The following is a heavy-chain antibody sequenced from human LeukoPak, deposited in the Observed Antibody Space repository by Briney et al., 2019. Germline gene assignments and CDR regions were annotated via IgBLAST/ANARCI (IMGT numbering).Heavy chain of an antibody. CDR3: ARVLRSYYDSSGYYPRQDY. J-gene: IGHJ4*02. CDR1: GGSFSGYY. V-gene: IGHV4-34*01. D-gene: IGHD3-22*01. CDR2: INHSGST. Sequence: PSETLSLTCAVYGGSFSGYYWSWIRQPPGKGLEWIGEINHSGSTNYNPSLKSRVTISVDTSKNQFSLKLSSVAAANTAVYYCARVLRSYYDSSGYYPRQDYWGQGTLVTVSS.